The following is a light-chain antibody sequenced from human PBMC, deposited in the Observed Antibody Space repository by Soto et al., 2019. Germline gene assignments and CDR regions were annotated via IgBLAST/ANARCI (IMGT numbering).Light chain of an antibody. CDR3: QQRSTWPIT. Sequence: EIVLTQSPATLSLSPGEGATLSFRASQSVGSLLAWYQQKPGQAPRLVIYDASNRATGSPARFSGSGSGTDFPLTISIRGPEDFAVYYCQQRSTWPITFGQGTRLEIK. V-gene: IGKV3-11*01. J-gene: IGKJ5*01. CDR1: QSVGSL. CDR2: DAS.